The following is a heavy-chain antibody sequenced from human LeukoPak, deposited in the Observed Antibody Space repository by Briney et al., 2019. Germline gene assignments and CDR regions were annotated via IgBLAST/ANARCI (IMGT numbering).Heavy chain of an antibody. CDR3: ARGTLRFLEWLYPQRNWFDP. J-gene: IGHJ5*02. CDR1: GFTVSSCY. CDR2: INHSGST. D-gene: IGHD3-3*01. V-gene: IGHV4-34*01. Sequence: LRLSCAASGFTVSSCYMSWIRQPPGKGLEWIGEINHSGSTNYNPSLKSRVTISVDTSKNQFSLKLSSVTAADTAVYYCARGTLRFLEWLYPQRNWFDPWGQGTLVTVSS.